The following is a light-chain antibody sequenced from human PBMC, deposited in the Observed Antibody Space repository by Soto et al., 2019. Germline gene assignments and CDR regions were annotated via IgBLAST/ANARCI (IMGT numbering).Light chain of an antibody. Sequence: QSVLTQPASVSGSPGQSITISCTGTSSDVGGYNYVSWYQQHPGKAPKLMISGVSNRPSGVSNRFSGSKSGNTASLTISGLQTEDEADYYCISYTTSVTYVFGTGTNVTVL. CDR2: GVS. CDR3: ISYTTSVTYV. V-gene: IGLV2-14*01. CDR1: SSDVGGYNY. J-gene: IGLJ1*01.